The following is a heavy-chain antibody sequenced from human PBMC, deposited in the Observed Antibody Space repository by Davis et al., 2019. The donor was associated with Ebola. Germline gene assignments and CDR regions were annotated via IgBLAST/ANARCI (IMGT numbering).Heavy chain of an antibody. J-gene: IGHJ5*02. CDR1: GFTFSSYS. Sequence: GESLKISCAASGFTFSSYSMNWVRQAPGKGLEWVSYISSSSSTIYYADSVKGRFTISRDNAKNSLYLQMNSLRDEDTAVYYCARAALGPNNWFDPWGQGTLVTVSS. CDR3: ARAALGPNNWFDP. V-gene: IGHV3-48*02. CDR2: ISSSSSTI.